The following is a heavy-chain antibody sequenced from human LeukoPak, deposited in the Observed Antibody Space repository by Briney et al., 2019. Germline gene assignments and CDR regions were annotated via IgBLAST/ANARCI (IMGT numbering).Heavy chain of an antibody. Sequence: GGSLRLSCPASGFTFSSYAMSWVRQAPGKGLEWVSGILDSGYSTYYANSVKGRFTISRDNSNNTLYLQMNSLRAEDTPVYYCAKLGGHPLHNYYVGVWGKGTTVAVSS. D-gene: IGHD3-16*01. J-gene: IGHJ6*03. CDR1: GFTFSSYA. CDR3: AKLGGHPLHNYYVGV. CDR2: ILDSGYST. V-gene: IGHV3-23*01.